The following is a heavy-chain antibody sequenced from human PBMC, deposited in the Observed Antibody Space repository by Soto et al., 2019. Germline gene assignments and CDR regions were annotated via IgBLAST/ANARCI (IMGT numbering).Heavy chain of an antibody. D-gene: IGHD3-10*01. CDR1: GYSFSNYW. CDR3: ARHSRGSYYSDMDV. CDR2: IDPSDSYS. V-gene: IGHV5-10-1*01. J-gene: IGHJ6*01. Sequence: GYSLKISCNGSGYSFSNYWISWMRQMLGKGLEWMGKIDPSDSYSNYSPSFQGHVTISADKSMSTAYLQWSSLKASDTAMYYCARHSRGSYYSDMDVWGQGTTVTESS.